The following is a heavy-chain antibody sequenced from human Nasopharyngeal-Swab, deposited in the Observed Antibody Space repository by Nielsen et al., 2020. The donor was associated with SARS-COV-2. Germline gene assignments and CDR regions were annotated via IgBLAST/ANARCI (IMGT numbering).Heavy chain of an antibody. J-gene: IGHJ3*02. CDR2: ISPYDGNT. Sequence: ASVKVSCKASGYTFTSYYMHWVRQAPGQGLQWMGWISPYDGNTNYVQNFQGRVTMTTDTSTSTAYMELRSLRSDDTAVYYCASRIRATGIWGQGTMVTVSS. D-gene: IGHD6-13*01. CDR1: GYTFTSYY. CDR3: ASRIRATGI. V-gene: IGHV1-18*04.